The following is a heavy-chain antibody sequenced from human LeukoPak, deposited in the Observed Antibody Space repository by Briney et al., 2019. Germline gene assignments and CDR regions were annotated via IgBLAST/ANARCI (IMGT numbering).Heavy chain of an antibody. V-gene: IGHV3-33*01. J-gene: IGHJ6*02. D-gene: IGHD3-10*01. CDR1: GITFRNYG. CDR3: AREGYYGSGSYSSYYYGMDV. CDR2: IWYDGSNK. Sequence: GGSLRLSCAASGITFRNYGMHWVRQAPGKGLEWVAFIWYDGSNKYYADSVKGRFTISRDNAKNSLYLQMNSLRAEDTAVYYCAREGYYGSGSYSSYYYGMDVWGQGTTVTVSS.